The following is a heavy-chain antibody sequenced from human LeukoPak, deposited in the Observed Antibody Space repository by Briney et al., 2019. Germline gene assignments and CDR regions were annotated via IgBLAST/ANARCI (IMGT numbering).Heavy chain of an antibody. CDR2: ISYDGSNK. Sequence: GGSLRLSCAASGFTFSSYGMHWVRQAPGKGLEWVAVISYDGSNKYYADSVKGRFTISRDNSKNTLYLQMNSLRAEDTAVYYCAKRFMIVAPGPQMLFDIWGQGTMVTVSS. D-gene: IGHD3-22*01. CDR3: AKRFMIVAPGPQMLFDI. CDR1: GFTFSSYG. J-gene: IGHJ3*02. V-gene: IGHV3-30*18.